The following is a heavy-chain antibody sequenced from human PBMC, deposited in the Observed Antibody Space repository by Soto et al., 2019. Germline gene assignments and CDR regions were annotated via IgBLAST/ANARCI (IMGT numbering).Heavy chain of an antibody. V-gene: IGHV5-51*01. Sequence: GESLKISCKGSGYSFTSYRIGWVRQMPGKGLEWMGIIYPGDSDTRYSPSFQGQVTISADKSISTAYLQWSSLKASDTAMYYCARRKIRNGYSSGWSFDYWGQGTLVTVSS. CDR3: ARRKIRNGYSSGWSFDY. CDR1: GYSFTSYR. D-gene: IGHD6-19*01. CDR2: IYPGDSDT. J-gene: IGHJ4*02.